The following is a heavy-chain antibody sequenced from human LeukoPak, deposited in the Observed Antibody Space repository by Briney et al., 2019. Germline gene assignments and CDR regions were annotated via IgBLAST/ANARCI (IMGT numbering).Heavy chain of an antibody. V-gene: IGHV4-30-2*01. CDR2: IYHSGST. D-gene: IGHD6-19*01. CDR1: GGSISSGGYS. J-gene: IGHJ4*02. Sequence: SQTLSLTCAVSGGSISSGGYSWSWIRQPPGKGLEWIGYIYHSGSTYYNPSLKSRVTISVDRSKNQFSLKLSSVTAADTAVYYCANLPIPYGSGWILDYWGQGTLVTVSS. CDR3: ANLPIPYGSGWILDY.